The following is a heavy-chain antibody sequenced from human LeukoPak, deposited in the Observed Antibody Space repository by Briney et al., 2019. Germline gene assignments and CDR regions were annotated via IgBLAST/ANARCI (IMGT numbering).Heavy chain of an antibody. CDR2: INHSGST. V-gene: IGHV4-34*01. J-gene: IGHJ4*02. CDR1: GGSFSGYY. Sequence: SETLSLTCAVYGGSFSGYYWSWIRQPPGKGLEWIGEINHSGSTSYNPSLKSRVTISVDTSKNQFSLKLSSVTAADTAVYYCARDLKGHDFWSGYYPDWGQGTLVTVSS. CDR3: ARDLKGHDFWSGYYPD. D-gene: IGHD3-3*01.